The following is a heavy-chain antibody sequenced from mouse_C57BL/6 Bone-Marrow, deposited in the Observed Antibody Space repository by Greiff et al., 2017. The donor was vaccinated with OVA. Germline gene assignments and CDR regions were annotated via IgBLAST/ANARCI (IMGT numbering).Heavy chain of an antibody. J-gene: IGHJ2*01. D-gene: IGHD2-1*01. V-gene: IGHV3-6*01. CDR1: GYSITSGYY. CDR2: ISYDGSN. CDR3: ARGYYGNLWYFDY. Sequence: VQLQQSGPGLVKPSQSLSLTCSVTGYSITSGYYWNWIRQFPGNKLEWMGYISYDGSNNYNPSLKNRISITRDTSKNQFFLKLNSVTTEDTATYYCARGYYGNLWYFDYWGQGTTLTVSS.